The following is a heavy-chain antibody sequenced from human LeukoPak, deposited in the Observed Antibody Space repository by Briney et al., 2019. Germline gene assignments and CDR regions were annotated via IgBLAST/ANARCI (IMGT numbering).Heavy chain of an antibody. D-gene: IGHD3-3*01. Sequence: GGSLRLSCAASGFTFSSYEMNWVRQAPGKGLEWVSYISSSGSTIYYADSVKGRFTISRDNAKNSLYLQIDSLRAEDTAVYYCARGDTIFGSYYYYYMDVWGKGTTVTVSS. V-gene: IGHV3-48*03. CDR2: ISSSGSTI. CDR1: GFTFSSYE. CDR3: ARGDTIFGSYYYYYMDV. J-gene: IGHJ6*03.